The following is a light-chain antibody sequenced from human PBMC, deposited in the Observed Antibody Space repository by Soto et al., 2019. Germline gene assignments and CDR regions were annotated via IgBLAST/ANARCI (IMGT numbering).Light chain of an antibody. J-gene: IGKJ5*01. CDR2: WAS. V-gene: IGKV4-1*01. CDR1: QSVLYSSNNKNY. CDR3: QQYYSTFIT. Sequence: DIVMTQSPDSLAVSLGERATINCKSSQSVLYSSNNKNYLAWYQQKPGQPPKLLIYWASTRESGVPDRFSGSGSGTDFTLTISSLQAEDVAVYDCQQYYSTFITFGQGTRLEMK.